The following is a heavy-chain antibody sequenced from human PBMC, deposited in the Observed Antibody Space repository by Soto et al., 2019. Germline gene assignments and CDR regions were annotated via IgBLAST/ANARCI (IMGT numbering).Heavy chain of an antibody. D-gene: IGHD3-22*01. Sequence: GGSLRLSCAAAGFSFRSYGMHWGRQGPGKGGGGGGGIWYDGSNKYYADSVKGRFTISRDNSKNTLYLQMNSLRAEDTAVYYCARDFSYDSSGYYYRDYYYYYGMDVWGQGTTVTVSS. CDR1: GFSFRSYG. V-gene: IGHV3-33*01. CDR3: ARDFSYDSSGYYYRDYYYYYGMDV. J-gene: IGHJ6*02. CDR2: IWYDGSNK.